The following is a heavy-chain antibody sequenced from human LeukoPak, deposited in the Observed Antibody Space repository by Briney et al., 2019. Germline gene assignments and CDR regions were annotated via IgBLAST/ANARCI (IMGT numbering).Heavy chain of an antibody. V-gene: IGHV4-39*07. CDR3: ARDRTGDDAFDI. J-gene: IGHJ3*02. CDR2: IYYSGST. D-gene: IGHD7-27*01. Sequence: SETLSLTCTVSGGSTSSSSYYWGWIRQPPGKGLEWIGSIYYSGSTYYNPSLKSRVTISVDTSKNQFSLKLSSVTAADTAVYYCARDRTGDDAFDIWGQGTMVTVSS. CDR1: GGSTSSSSYY.